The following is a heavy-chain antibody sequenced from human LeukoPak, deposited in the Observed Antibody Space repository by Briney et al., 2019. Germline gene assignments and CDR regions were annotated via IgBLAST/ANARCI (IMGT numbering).Heavy chain of an antibody. D-gene: IGHD1-20*01. V-gene: IGHV3-7*01. CDR3: AKDRAPYSWNDIDY. CDR1: GFTFSSYW. J-gene: IGHJ4*02. Sequence: GGSLRLCCAASGFTFSSYWMSWVRQAPGKELEWVANIKQDGSEKYYVDSVKGRFTISRDNAKNSLYLQMNSLRAEDTAVYYCAKDRAPYSWNDIDYWGQGSLATVSS. CDR2: IKQDGSEK.